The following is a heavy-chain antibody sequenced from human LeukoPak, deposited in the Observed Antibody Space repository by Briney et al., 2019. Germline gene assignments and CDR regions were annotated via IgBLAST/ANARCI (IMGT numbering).Heavy chain of an antibody. D-gene: IGHD3-16*01. CDR1: GFTFNDFA. CDR3: ARNLGPFDV. CDR2: IADAGT. J-gene: IGHJ3*01. Sequence: PRGSLRLSCAASGFTFNDFAMTWVRQAPGKGMEWVSTIADAGTYYADSVKGRCIISRDNSKNMLYLKLNSLRADDTAMYYCARNLGPFDVRGHGTMVTVSS. V-gene: IGHV3-23*01.